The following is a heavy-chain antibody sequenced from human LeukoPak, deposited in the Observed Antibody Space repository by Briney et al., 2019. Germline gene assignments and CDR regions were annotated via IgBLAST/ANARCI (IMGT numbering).Heavy chain of an antibody. Sequence: SVKVSCKASGYTFTGYYMHWVRQAPGQGLEWMGRINPNSGGTNYAQKFQGRVTMTRDTSISTAYMELSRLRSDDTAVYYCARETYYYDSSGYQADDYWGQGTLVTVSS. CDR2: INPNSGGT. D-gene: IGHD3-22*01. CDR3: ARETYYYDSSGYQADDY. CDR1: GYTFTGYY. J-gene: IGHJ4*02. V-gene: IGHV1-2*06.